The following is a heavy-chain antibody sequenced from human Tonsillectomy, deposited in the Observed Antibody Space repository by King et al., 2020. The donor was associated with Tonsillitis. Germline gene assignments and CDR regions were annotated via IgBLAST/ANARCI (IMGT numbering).Heavy chain of an antibody. CDR1: GFSFSSYD. D-gene: IGHD2-21*01. CDR3: ARASRAYCGGDCPIAY. J-gene: IGHJ4*02. CDR2: IGTAGDT. V-gene: IGHV3-13*01. Sequence: VQLVESGGGLVQPGGSLRLSCAASGFSFSSYDMHWVRQATGKGLQWVSSIGTAGDTYYAGSVKGRFTISSESAKNSLYLQMNSLRAGDTAVYYCARASRAYCGGDCPIAYWGQGTLVTVSA.